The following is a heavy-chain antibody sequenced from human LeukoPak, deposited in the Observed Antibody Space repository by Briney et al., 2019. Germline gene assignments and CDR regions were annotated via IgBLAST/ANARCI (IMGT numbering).Heavy chain of an antibody. CDR2: IIPILAIA. Sequence: GASVKVSCKAAGGTFNIYAFSWVRQAPGQGLEWMGRIIPILAIANYAQKFQGRVTITADKSTSTAYMELSSLRSEDTAVYYCAREDVYYDSSGYYPNWFDPWGQGTLVTVCS. V-gene: IGHV1-69*04. J-gene: IGHJ5*02. D-gene: IGHD3-22*01. CDR1: GGTFNIYA. CDR3: AREDVYYDSSGYYPNWFDP.